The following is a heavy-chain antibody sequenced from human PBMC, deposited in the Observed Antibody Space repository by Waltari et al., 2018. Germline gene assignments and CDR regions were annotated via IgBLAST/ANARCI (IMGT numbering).Heavy chain of an antibody. CDR3: ARGRGPRFIAAPQYNWFDP. Sequence: QVQLQQWGAGLLKPSETLSLTCAVYGGSFSGYYWSWIRHRPGKGLEWIGEINHSGSTNYNPSLKSRVTISVDTSKNQFSLKLSSVTAADTAVYYCARGRGPRFIAAPQYNWFDPWGQGTLVTVSS. V-gene: IGHV4-34*01. D-gene: IGHD6-6*01. CDR2: INHSGST. J-gene: IGHJ5*02. CDR1: GGSFSGYY.